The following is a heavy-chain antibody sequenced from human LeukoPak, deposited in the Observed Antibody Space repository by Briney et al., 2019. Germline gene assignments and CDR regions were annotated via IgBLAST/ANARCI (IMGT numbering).Heavy chain of an antibody. Sequence: GRSLRLSCAASGFTFSSYPMHWVRQAPGKGLEGVALISYDGSNKYYTDSVKGRFTISRGNSKNTLYLQMNSLSTEDTAVYYCARVEHYDYVLGDYWGQGTLVTVSS. CDR2: ISYDGSNK. V-gene: IGHV3-30-3*01. D-gene: IGHD3-16*01. J-gene: IGHJ4*02. CDR3: ARVEHYDYVLGDY. CDR1: GFTFSSYP.